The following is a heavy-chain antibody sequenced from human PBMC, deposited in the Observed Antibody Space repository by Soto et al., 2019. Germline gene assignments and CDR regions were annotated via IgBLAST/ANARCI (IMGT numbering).Heavy chain of an antibody. J-gene: IGHJ6*02. D-gene: IGHD3-3*01. CDR2: IYYSGST. CDR3: ETAGSPLLWSDYYYDGMNV. V-gene: IGHV4-59*01. CDR1: GGSISSYY. Sequence: SKTLSLTCTVSGGSISSYYWSWIRHPPGKGLEWIGYIYYSGSTNYNPSLKSRVTISVDTSKNQFSLKLSSVTAADTAVYYCETAGSPLLWSDYYYDGMNVWAHGTLVTVSS.